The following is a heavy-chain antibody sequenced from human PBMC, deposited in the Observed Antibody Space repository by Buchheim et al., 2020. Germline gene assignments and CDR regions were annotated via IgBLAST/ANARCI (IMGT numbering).Heavy chain of an antibody. V-gene: IGHV4-34*01. D-gene: IGHD2-21*01. CDR3: ARGVVVVIAPSYYYGMDV. J-gene: IGHJ6*02. CDR2: INHSGST. Sequence: QVQLQQWGAGLLKPSETLSLTCAVYGGSFSGYYWSWIRQPPGKGLEWIGEINHSGSTNYNPSLKSRVTISVDTSKNQFSPKLSSVTAADTAVYYCARGVVVVIAPSYYYGMDVWGQGTT. CDR1: GGSFSGYY.